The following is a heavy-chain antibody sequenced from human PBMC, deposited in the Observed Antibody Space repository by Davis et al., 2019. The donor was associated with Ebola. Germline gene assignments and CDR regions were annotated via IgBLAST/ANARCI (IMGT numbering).Heavy chain of an antibody. J-gene: IGHJ4*02. CDR1: GFTFSSYW. V-gene: IGHV3-30-3*01. Sequence: GESLKISCAASGFTFSSYWMHWVRQAPGKGLEWVAVILYDGSNKYYADSVKGRFTISRDNSKNSLYLQMNSLRDEDTAVYYCARGTIFGVVIRTEIDYWGQGTLVTVSS. D-gene: IGHD3-3*01. CDR2: ILYDGSNK. CDR3: ARGTIFGVVIRTEIDY.